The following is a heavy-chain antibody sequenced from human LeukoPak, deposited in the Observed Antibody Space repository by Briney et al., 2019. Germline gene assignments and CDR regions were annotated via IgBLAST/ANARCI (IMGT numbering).Heavy chain of an antibody. J-gene: IGHJ4*02. V-gene: IGHV3-30*02. D-gene: IGHD3-10*01. Sequence: PGGSLRLSCAASGFTFSSYGMHWVRQAPGKGLEWVAFIRYDGSSKYYADSVKGRFTISRDSAKNTLYLQMNSLRAEDTAVYYCARLGARSGSYDYWGQGTLVTVSS. CDR2: IRYDGSSK. CDR3: ARLGARSGSYDY. CDR1: GFTFSSYG.